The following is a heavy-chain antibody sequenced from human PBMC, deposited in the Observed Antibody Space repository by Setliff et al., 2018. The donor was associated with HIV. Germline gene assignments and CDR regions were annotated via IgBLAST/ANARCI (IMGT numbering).Heavy chain of an antibody. V-gene: IGHV1-3*01. CDR1: GYTFTSYA. Sequence: GASVKVSCKASGYTFTSYAMHWVRQAPGQRLEWMGGINAGKGNTKYSQKFQGRVTITRDTSASTAYMELSSLRSEDTAVYYCARVPKPLRYFSPNDAFDIWGQGTMGTVSS. D-gene: IGHD3-9*01. CDR3: ARVPKPLRYFSPNDAFDI. CDR2: INAGKGNT. J-gene: IGHJ3*02.